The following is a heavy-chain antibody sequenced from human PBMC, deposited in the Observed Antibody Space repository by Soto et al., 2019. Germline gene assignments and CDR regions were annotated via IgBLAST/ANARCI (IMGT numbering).Heavy chain of an antibody. D-gene: IGHD1-26*01. CDR1: GFSFSDHY. V-gene: IGHV3-72*01. CDR3: ARGGSYRPFEY. Sequence: DVQLVQSGGGLVQPGGSLRLSCVGSGFSFSDHYMDWVRQAPGKGLEWVARIRKETNGYSTQYAASVKGRFTISRDDSKNSVYIQVNSLNPDDAAVYYCARGGSYRPFEYWGQGTLVTVSS. CDR2: IRKETNGYST. J-gene: IGHJ4*02.